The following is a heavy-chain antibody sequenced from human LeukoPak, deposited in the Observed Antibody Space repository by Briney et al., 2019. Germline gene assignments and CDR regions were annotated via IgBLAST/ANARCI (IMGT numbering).Heavy chain of an antibody. CDR1: GGSISSSRYY. D-gene: IGHD5-18*01. CDR2: IYYSGST. Sequence: SETLSLTCTVSGGSISSSRYYWGWIRQPPGKGLEWIGSIYYSGSTYYNPSLKSRVTISVDTSKNQFSLKLSSVTAADTAVYYCARGAPREQLWFSYWGQGTLVTVSS. J-gene: IGHJ4*02. V-gene: IGHV4-39*07. CDR3: ARGAPREQLWFSY.